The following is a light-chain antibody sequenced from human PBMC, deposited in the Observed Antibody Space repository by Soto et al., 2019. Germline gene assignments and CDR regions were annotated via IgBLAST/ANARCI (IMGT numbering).Light chain of an antibody. V-gene: IGKV3D-15*01. CDR1: QSVSSN. CDR3: QQYDNLPLT. CDR2: GAS. J-gene: IGKJ4*01. Sequence: EIVMTQSPATLSVSPGERATLSCRASQSVSSNLAWYQQKPGQAPRLLIYGASTRATGIPARFSRSGFWTEFTLTFTRQHSEDIPVYYRQQYDNLPLTFGGGTKVEIK.